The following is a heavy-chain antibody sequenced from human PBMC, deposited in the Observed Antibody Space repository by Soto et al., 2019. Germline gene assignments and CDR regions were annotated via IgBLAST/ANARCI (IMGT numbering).Heavy chain of an antibody. CDR2: ISGSGGST. V-gene: IGHV3-23*01. CDR3: AKVVFRFIVVVPAALFDY. Sequence: GGSLRLSCAASGFTFSSYAMSWVRQAPGKGLEWVSAISGSGGSTYYADSVKGRFTISRDNSKNTLYLQMNSLRAEDTAVYYCAKVVFRFIVVVPAALFDYWGQGTLVTVSS. J-gene: IGHJ4*02. CDR1: GFTFSSYA. D-gene: IGHD2-2*01.